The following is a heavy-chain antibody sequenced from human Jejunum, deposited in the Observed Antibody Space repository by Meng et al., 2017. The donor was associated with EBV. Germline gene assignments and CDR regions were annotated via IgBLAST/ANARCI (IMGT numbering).Heavy chain of an antibody. CDR3: AKDRNYYIDY. CDR2: INGDGSRT. CDR1: GFTFSGFW. J-gene: IGHJ4*02. V-gene: IGHV3-74*01. Sequence: VQRVGFGGGLIQPGGSLRLSCAASGFTFSGFWMYWVRQVPGKGLVWISRINGDGSRTTYADSVKDRFTISRDNAKNTLYLQMNSLRAEDTAVYYCAKDRNYYIDYWGQGTLVTVSS.